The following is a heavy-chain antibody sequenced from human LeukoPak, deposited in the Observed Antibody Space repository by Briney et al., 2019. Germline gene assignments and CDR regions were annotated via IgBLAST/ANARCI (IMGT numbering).Heavy chain of an antibody. D-gene: IGHD3-22*01. J-gene: IGHJ4*02. Sequence: GASVKVSCKASGYTFTGYYMHWVRQAPGQEFEWMGWINPNSGGTNYAQKFQGRVTMTRDTSISTAYMELSRLRSDDTAVYYCARAYYYDSSGYPTMIDYWGQGTLVTVSS. CDR2: INPNSGGT. CDR3: ARAYYYDSSGYPTMIDY. V-gene: IGHV1-2*02. CDR1: GYTFTGYY.